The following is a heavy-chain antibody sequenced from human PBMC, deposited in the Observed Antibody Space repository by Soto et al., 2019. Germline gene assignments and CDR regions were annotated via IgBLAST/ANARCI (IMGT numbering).Heavy chain of an antibody. D-gene: IGHD4-17*01. CDR3: ARTTTVVTPYFDY. V-gene: IGHV3-30-3*01. J-gene: IGHJ4*02. Sequence: ESGGGVVQPGRSLRLSCAASGFTFSSYAMHWVRQAPGKGLEWVAVISYDGSNKYYADSVKGRFTISRDNSKNTLYLQMNSLRAEDTAVYYCARTTTVVTPYFDYWGQGTLVTVSS. CDR2: ISYDGSNK. CDR1: GFTFSSYA.